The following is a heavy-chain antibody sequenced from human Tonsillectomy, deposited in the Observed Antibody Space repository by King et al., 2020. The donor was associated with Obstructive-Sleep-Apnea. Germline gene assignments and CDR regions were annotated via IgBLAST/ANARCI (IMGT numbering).Heavy chain of an antibody. J-gene: IGHJ4*02. V-gene: IGHV5-51*01. D-gene: IGHD5-24*01. Sequence: QLVQSGAEMKQPGESLRISCKGSGYNFPIYWIGWVRQMPGKGLELMVIIYPGDSDIRYCPSFQGQVTISADKSISTAYLHWRSLMASDSAIYYCARREMATSHFDYWGQGTPVTVSS. CDR3: ARREMATSHFDY. CDR1: GYNFPIYW. CDR2: IYPGDSDI.